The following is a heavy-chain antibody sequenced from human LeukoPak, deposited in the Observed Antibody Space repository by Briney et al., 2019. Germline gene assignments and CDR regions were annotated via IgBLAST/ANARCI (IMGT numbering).Heavy chain of an antibody. J-gene: IGHJ5*02. CDR3: AKAPGYDILTGYSLLIRFDP. CDR2: ISDSGGST. CDR1: GFTFSSYA. Sequence: GGSLRLSCAASGFTFSSYAMSWVRQAPGKGLEWVSAISDSGGSTYYADSVKGRFTISRDNSKNTLYLQMNSLRAEDTAVYYCAKAPGYDILTGYSLLIRFDPWGQGTLVTVSS. D-gene: IGHD3-9*01. V-gene: IGHV3-23*01.